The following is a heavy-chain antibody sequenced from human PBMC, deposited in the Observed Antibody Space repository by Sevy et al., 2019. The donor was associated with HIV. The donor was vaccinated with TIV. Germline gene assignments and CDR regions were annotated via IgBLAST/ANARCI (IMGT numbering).Heavy chain of an antibody. CDR2: IKQDGSEK. CDR3: ARAYSSGWTQNY. V-gene: IGHV3-7*01. CDR1: GFTFSSYW. Sequence: GSLRRSCAASGFTFSSYWMSWVRQAPGKGLEWVAKIKQDGSEKYYVHSVKGRFTISRDNAKNSLYLQMNSLRAEDTAVYYCARAYSSGWTQNYWGQGTLVTVSS. J-gene: IGHJ4*02. D-gene: IGHD6-19*01.